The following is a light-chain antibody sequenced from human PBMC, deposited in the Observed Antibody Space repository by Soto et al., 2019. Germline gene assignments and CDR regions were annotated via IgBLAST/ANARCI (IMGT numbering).Light chain of an antibody. CDR1: SSDVGAYNY. J-gene: IGLJ2*01. CDR2: DVT. V-gene: IGLV2-14*03. CDR3: SSYTSSDTVI. Sequence: QSVLTQPASVSGSPGQSITISCTGTSSDVGAYNYVCRYQHHAGKVPKLIIYDVTDRPSGVSNRFSGSKSGNTASLTLSGLQAEDEADYYCSSYTSSDTVIFGGGTKVTVL.